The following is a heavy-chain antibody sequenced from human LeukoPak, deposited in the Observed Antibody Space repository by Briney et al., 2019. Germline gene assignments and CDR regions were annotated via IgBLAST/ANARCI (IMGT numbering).Heavy chain of an antibody. J-gene: IGHJ5*02. CDR2: IIPIFGTA. CDR1: GGTFSSYA. V-gene: IGHV1-69*01. CDR3: ARDRHGSGSYRHWFHP. D-gene: IGHD3-10*01. Sequence: SVNVSCEASGGTFSSYAISGVRQAPGQGLEGMGGIIPIFGTAHYAQELQHRHTITADDSTSTAYLALSSLRSEDTAVYYCARDRHGSGSYRHWFHPWGQGTLVTVSS.